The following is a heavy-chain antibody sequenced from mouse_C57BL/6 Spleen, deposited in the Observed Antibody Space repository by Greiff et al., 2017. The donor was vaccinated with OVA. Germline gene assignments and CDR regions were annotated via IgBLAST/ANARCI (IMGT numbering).Heavy chain of an antibody. D-gene: IGHD3-2*02. Sequence: VRLKQSGPVLVKPGASVKMSCKASGYTFTDYYMNWVKQSHGKSLEWIGVINPYNGGTSYNQKFKGKAPLTVDKSSSTAYMELNSLTSEDSAVYYCARRGGTAQAPDYWGQGTTLTVSS. V-gene: IGHV1-19*01. J-gene: IGHJ2*01. CDR2: INPYNGGT. CDR3: ARRGGTAQAPDY. CDR1: GYTFTDYY.